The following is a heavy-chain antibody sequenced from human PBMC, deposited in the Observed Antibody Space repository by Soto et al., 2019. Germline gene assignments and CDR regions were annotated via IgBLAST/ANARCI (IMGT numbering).Heavy chain of an antibody. CDR1: GYTCTSYG. CDR3: ARSPTVTWFSGAYYFDY. J-gene: IGHJ4*02. CDR2: ISAYNGNT. D-gene: IGHD3-10*01. Sequence: ASVKVSCKASGYTCTSYGISCVRQAPGQGLEWMGWISAYNGNTNYAQKLQGRVTMTTDTSTSTAYMELRSLRSDDTAVYYCARSPTVTWFSGAYYFDYWGQGTLVTVSS. V-gene: IGHV1-18*01.